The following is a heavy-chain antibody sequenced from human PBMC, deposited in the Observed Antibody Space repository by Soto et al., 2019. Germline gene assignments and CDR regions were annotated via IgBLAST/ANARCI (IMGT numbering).Heavy chain of an antibody. Sequence: ASVKVPCKASGYTFTIYGISWVRQAPGQGLEWMGWISAYNGNTNYAQKLQGRVTMTTDTSTSTAYMELRSLRSDDTAVYYCARSYSFGVLRFLEWLRIDPWGQGTLVTVSS. CDR2: ISAYNGNT. CDR3: ARSYSFGVLRFLEWLRIDP. CDR1: GYTFTIYG. J-gene: IGHJ5*02. V-gene: IGHV1-18*01. D-gene: IGHD3-3*01.